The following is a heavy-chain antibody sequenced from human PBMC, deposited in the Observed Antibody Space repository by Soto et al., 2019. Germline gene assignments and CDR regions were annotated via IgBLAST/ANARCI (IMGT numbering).Heavy chain of an antibody. CDR3: VNLNFTARTGVSGNYVWCDP. D-gene: IGHD3-10*01. Sequence: EVQLLESGGGLVQPGGSLRLSCAVSGLNFRNYGMSWVRQAPGKGLEWVLVITNGGGTTYYADSVKGRFTISRDNFRNTVELQMNSLGAEDTALYYCVNLNFTARTGVSGNYVWCDPWGQGTQVTVSS. CDR2: ITNGGGTT. V-gene: IGHV3-23*01. CDR1: GLNFRNYG. J-gene: IGHJ5*02.